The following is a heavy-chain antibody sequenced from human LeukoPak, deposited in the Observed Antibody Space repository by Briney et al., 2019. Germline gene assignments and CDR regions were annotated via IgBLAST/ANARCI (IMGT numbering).Heavy chain of an antibody. V-gene: IGHV1-24*01. Sequence: ASVKVSCKVSGYTLTELSTHWVRQAPGKGLEWMGGFDPEDGETIYAQKFQGRVTMTEDTSTDTAYMELSSLRSEDTAVYYCATVAVLRVTTGFDYWGQGTLVTVSS. CDR2: FDPEDGET. CDR3: ATVAVLRVTTGFDY. D-gene: IGHD4-11*01. CDR1: GYTLTELS. J-gene: IGHJ4*02.